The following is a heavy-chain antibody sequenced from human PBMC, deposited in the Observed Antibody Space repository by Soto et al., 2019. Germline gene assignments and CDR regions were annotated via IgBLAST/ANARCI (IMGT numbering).Heavy chain of an antibody. CDR2: MFYTGTT. J-gene: IGHJ5*02. D-gene: IGHD2-2*01. V-gene: IGHV4-30-4*01. CDR3: ATVVRFCSSPSCRGRNWFDP. Sequence: TLSGTGSVSGGSISSGDYYWSWIRQPPGKGLEWIGYMFYTGTTYYNPSLKSRITISMDTSKNQFSLRLTSVTAADTAEYHCATVVRFCSSPSCRGRNWFDPWGQGTRVTVSS. CDR1: GGSISSGDYY.